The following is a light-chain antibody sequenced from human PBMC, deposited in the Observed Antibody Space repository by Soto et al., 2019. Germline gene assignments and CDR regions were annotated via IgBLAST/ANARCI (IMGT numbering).Light chain of an antibody. CDR3: QQYISDPWT. CDR1: QRVGSW. Sequence: DIQMTQSPSTLSASVGDRVTITCRASQRVGSWLAWFQQKAGNAPKVLIYKVSSVESGVPSRFSGSGSGTEFTLTISSLQPDDFATYYCQQYISDPWTFGQGTRVEIK. J-gene: IGKJ1*01. V-gene: IGKV1-5*03. CDR2: KVS.